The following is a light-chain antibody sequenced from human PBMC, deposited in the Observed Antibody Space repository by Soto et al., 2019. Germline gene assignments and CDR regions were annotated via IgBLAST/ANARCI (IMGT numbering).Light chain of an antibody. CDR1: QSVSTN. CDR2: GFSS. Sequence: EIVMTQSPATLSVSPGERATLSCRASQSVSTNLAWYQQKPGQAPRLLIYGFSSTRATGIPARFSGSGSGTEFILTISSLQSEDFAVYYCHEYNTWPWTFGQGTKVDIK. V-gene: IGKV3-15*01. J-gene: IGKJ1*01. CDR3: HEYNTWPWT.